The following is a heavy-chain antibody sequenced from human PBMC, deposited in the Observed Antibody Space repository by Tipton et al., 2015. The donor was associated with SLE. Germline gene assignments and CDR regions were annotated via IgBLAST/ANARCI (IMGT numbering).Heavy chain of an antibody. Sequence: GSLRLSRAASGFTFSSYAMSWVRQAPGKGLEWVSAISGSGSSTYYADSVKGRFTISRDNSKNTLYLQMNSLRAEDTAVYYCAKGATGTYYYYYMDVWGKGTTVTVSS. D-gene: IGHD1-1*01. CDR1: GFTFSSYA. V-gene: IGHV3-23*01. CDR2: ISGSGSST. J-gene: IGHJ6*03. CDR3: AKGATGTYYYYYMDV.